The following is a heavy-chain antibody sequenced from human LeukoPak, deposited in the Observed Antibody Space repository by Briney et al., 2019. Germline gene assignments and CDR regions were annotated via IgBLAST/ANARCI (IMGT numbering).Heavy chain of an antibody. Sequence: PSETLSLTCTDSGGSISSYYWSWIRQPPGKGLEWIGCFYSSGSSGYNPSLKGRVTISIDTSKNHFSLKLSSVTAADTAVYYCARARIDYFWSGYYGCYMDVWGKGTTVTVSS. J-gene: IGHJ6*03. CDR2: FYSSGSS. D-gene: IGHD3-3*01. CDR1: GGSISSYY. V-gene: IGHV4-59*08. CDR3: ARARIDYFWSGYYGCYMDV.